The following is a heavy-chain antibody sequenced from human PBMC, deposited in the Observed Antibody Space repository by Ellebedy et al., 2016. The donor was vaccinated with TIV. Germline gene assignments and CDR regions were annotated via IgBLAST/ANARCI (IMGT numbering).Heavy chain of an antibody. CDR2: IWYDGSNK. CDR3: AKEDDILTGQLDY. Sequence: GESLKISCAASGFTFTSYGLHWVRQAPGKGLEWVAVIWYDGSNKYYADSVKGRFTISRDNSKNTLYWQMNSLRAEDTAVYYCAKEDDILTGQLDYWGQGTLVTVSS. D-gene: IGHD3-9*01. J-gene: IGHJ4*02. V-gene: IGHV3-33*06. CDR1: GFTFTSYG.